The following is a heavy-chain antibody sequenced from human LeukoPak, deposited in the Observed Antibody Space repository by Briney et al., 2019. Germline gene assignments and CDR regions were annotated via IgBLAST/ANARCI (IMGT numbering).Heavy chain of an antibody. CDR1: GLTLDDYS. CDR2: ITWDPVYT. J-gene: IGHJ4*02. V-gene: IGHV3-43*01. D-gene: IGHD1-26*01. Sequence: GGSLRPSCAASGLTLDDYSTGWLRHPPGEESQWVSLITWDPVYTFYADSVNGRFTMSRDNSRESLSLQMNALTTDDTALYYCARERGRVIDYWGQGTLVTVSS. CDR3: ARERGRVIDY.